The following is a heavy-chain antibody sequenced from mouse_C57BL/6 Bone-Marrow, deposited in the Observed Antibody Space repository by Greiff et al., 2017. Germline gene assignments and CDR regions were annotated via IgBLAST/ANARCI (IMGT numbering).Heavy chain of an antibody. D-gene: IGHD5-1*01. CDR1: GYTFTSYW. CDR3: ARYNEYGGDYYAMDY. CDR2: INPSNGGT. Sequence: QVQLQQPGTELVKPGASVKLSCKASGYTFTSYWMHWVKQRPGQGLEWIGNINPSNGGTNYNEKFKSKATLTVDKSSSTAYMQRSSLTSEDSAVYYSARYNEYGGDYYAMDYWGQGTSVTVSS. V-gene: IGHV1-53*01. J-gene: IGHJ4*01.